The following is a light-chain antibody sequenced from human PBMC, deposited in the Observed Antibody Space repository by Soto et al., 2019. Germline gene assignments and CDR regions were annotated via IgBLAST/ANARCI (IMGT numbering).Light chain of an antibody. J-gene: IGKJ4*01. Sequence: DIQMTQSPSTLSASVGDRVTITCRASQSISYWLAWYQQRPGKAPRLLIYKASSLQSGVPSRFSGSGSGTEFTLTISSLQPDDFATYFCLQYNYYPLTFGGGTKVES. CDR2: KAS. CDR1: QSISYW. V-gene: IGKV1-5*03. CDR3: LQYNYYPLT.